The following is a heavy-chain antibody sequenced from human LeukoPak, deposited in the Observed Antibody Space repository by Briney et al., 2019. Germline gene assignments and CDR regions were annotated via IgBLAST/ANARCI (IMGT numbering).Heavy chain of an antibody. CDR2: IYYSVST. J-gene: IGHJ1*01. CDR3: ARHSKYYYDSSGSYVGYFQH. Sequence: KPSETLSLTCTLPGGSISVYYWSWIRQPPGKGLECIGYIYYSVSTNYNPSLKSRVTISVATSKNQFSLKLSSVTAADTAVYYCARHSKYYYDSSGSYVGYFQHWGQGTLVTVSS. D-gene: IGHD3-22*01. V-gene: IGHV4-59*08. CDR1: GGSISVYY.